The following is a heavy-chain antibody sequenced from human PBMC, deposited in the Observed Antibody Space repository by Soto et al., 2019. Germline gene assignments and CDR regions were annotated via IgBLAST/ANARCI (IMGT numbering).Heavy chain of an antibody. D-gene: IGHD1-20*01. V-gene: IGHV2-5*02. CDR1: GFPLSTRGVG. CDR2: IYWDDDK. CDR3: THKPSTVYYFDY. J-gene: IGHJ4*02. Sequence: GSGPTLVNATQTLTLTCTFSGFPLSTRGVGVGWIRQPPGKALEWLALIYWDDDKRYSPSLKSRLTITKDTSKNQVVLTMTNMDPVDTATYSCTHKPSTVYYFDYWGQGALVTVSS.